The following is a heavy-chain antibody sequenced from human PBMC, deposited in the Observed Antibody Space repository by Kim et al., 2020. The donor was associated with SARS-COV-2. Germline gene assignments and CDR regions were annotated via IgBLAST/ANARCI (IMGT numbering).Heavy chain of an antibody. D-gene: IGHD2-15*01. CDR1: GSSISSGSYY. CDR3: ARDVVVVAATHFYYYGMDV. Sequence: SETLSLTCTVSGSSISSGSYYWSWIQQPAGKGLEWIGRIYTSGSTNYNPSLKSRVTISVDTSKNQFSLKLSSVTAADTAVYNCARDVVVVAATHFYYYGMDVWGQGTTVTVSS. V-gene: IGHV4-61*02. J-gene: IGHJ6*02. CDR2: IYTSGST.